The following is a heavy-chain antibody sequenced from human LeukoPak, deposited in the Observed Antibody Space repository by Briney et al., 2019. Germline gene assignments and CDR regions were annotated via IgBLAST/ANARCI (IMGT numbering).Heavy chain of an antibody. CDR2: ISSSGSTI. V-gene: IGHV3-11*01. Sequence: PGGSLRLSCAASGFTFSDYYTSWIRQAPGKGLEWVSYISSSGSTIYYADSVKGRFTISRDNAKNTLYLQMNSLRAEDTAVYYCARWADDSSGALLYYFDYWGQGTLVTVSS. D-gene: IGHD3-22*01. CDR3: ARWADDSSGALLYYFDY. CDR1: GFTFSDYY. J-gene: IGHJ4*02.